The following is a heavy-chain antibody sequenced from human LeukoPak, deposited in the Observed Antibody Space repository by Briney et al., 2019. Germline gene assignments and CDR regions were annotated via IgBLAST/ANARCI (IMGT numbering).Heavy chain of an antibody. CDR3: ARLRRGGGYHDSSGYYNWFDP. CDR2: VYTGVST. J-gene: IGHJ5*02. D-gene: IGHD3-22*01. V-gene: IGHV4-61*02. CDR1: GASVSTGSYY. Sequence: PSRTLSLTCTVSGASVSTGSYYWTWVRQPAGTGLEWIGRVYTGVSTDYNPSLESRVTISVDTSKNQFSLKLSSVAAADTAVYYCARLRRGGGYHDSSGYYNWFDPWGQGTLVTVSS.